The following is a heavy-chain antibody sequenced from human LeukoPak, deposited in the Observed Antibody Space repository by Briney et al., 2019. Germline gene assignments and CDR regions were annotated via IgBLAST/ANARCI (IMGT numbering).Heavy chain of an antibody. Sequence: ASVTVSCKSSGYTFTGYYMHWVRQAPGQGLEWMGWINPNSGGTNYAQKFQGRVTMTRDTSISTAYMELRRLRSDDTAVYYCARDSSTWGNYGMDVWGQGTTVTVSS. CDR2: INPNSGGT. J-gene: IGHJ6*02. CDR1: GYTFTGYY. CDR3: ARDSSTWGNYGMDV. V-gene: IGHV1-2*02. D-gene: IGHD6-13*01.